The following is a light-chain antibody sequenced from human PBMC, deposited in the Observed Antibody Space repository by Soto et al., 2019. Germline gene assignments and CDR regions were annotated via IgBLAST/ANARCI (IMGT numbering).Light chain of an antibody. CDR3: QSYDSSNHGV. V-gene: IGLV6-57*04. J-gene: IGLJ1*01. Sequence: NFMLTQPHSVSESPGKTVTISCTRSSGSIASNYVQWYQQRPGSAPTTVIYEDNQRPSGVPDRFSGSIDSSSNSASLTISGLKTEDEADDYCQSYDSSNHGVFGTGTKLTVL. CDR2: EDN. CDR1: SGSIASNY.